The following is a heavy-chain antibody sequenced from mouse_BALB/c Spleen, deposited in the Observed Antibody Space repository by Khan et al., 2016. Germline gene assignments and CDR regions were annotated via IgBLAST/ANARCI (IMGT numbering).Heavy chain of an antibody. D-gene: IGHD2-3*01. CDR3: ARRDDGGGAMDY. V-gene: IGHV2-6*02. CDR1: GFSLTSYG. J-gene: IGHJ4*01. Sequence: VQLKESGPGLVAPSQSLSITCTVSGFSLTSYGVHWVRQPPGKGLEWLVVIRSDGSTTYNSALKSRLSISKDNSKSQVFLKMNSLQTDDTAMSYCARRDDGGGAMDYWGQGTSVTVSS. CDR2: IRSDGST.